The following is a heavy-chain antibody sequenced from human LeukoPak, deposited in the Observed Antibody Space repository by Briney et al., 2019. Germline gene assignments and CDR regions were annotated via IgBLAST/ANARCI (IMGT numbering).Heavy chain of an antibody. Sequence: ASVKVSCKASGYTFTSYGISRVRQAPGQGLEWMGWISAYNGYTNYAQKLQGRVTMTTDTSTSTAYMELRSLRSDDTAVYYCARAILTGYHMAPHYWGQGTLDRVSS. CDR1: GYTFTSYG. CDR2: ISAYNGYT. V-gene: IGHV1-18*01. J-gene: IGHJ4*02. D-gene: IGHD3-9*01. CDR3: ARAILTGYHMAPHY.